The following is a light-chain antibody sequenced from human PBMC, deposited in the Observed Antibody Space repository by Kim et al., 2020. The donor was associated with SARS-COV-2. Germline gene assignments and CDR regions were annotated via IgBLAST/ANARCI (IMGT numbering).Light chain of an antibody. J-gene: IGKJ4*01. CDR1: QSVSSY. CDR3: QQRSSWPLT. Sequence: LFPGERGTLSCRASQSVSSYLAWYQQKPGQAPRLLIYGASYRATGIPARFSGSGSGTDFTLTISTLEPEDFAVYYCQQRSSWPLTFGGGTKVDIK. V-gene: IGKV3-11*01. CDR2: GAS.